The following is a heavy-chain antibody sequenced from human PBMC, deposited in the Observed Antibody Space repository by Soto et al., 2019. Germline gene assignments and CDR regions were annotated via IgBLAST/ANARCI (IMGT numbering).Heavy chain of an antibody. Sequence: PGGSLRLSCAASGFTFDDYAMHWVRQAPWKGLEWVSGISWNSGSIGYADSVKGRFTISRDNAKNSLYLQMNSLRAEDTALYYCAKDMIAVVLYYGMDVWGQGTTVTVSS. J-gene: IGHJ6*02. CDR2: ISWNSGSI. V-gene: IGHV3-9*01. CDR1: GFTFDDYA. D-gene: IGHD3-22*01. CDR3: AKDMIAVVLYYGMDV.